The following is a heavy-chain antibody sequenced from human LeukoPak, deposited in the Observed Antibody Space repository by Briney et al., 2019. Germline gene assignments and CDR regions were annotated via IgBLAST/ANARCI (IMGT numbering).Heavy chain of an antibody. CDR2: IYYSGSA. V-gene: IGHV4-39*01. J-gene: IGHJ4*02. CDR3: ARQLTVISFVY. CDR1: GGPISSCNYH. Sequence: SETLTLPCTVSGGPISSCNYHWGRIPQPPAKGLVWIGSIYYSGSAYYNPSLKSRVHISVDTSKNQFSLKLSSVTVADTAVYYCARQLTVISFVYWGQGALVTVSS. D-gene: IGHD2-21*01.